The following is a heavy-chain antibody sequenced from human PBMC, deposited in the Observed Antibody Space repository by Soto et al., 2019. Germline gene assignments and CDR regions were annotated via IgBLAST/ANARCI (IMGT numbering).Heavy chain of an antibody. CDR3: AREGLVAGSFDY. Sequence: TLSLTCTVSGGSISSYYWSWIRQPPGKGLEWIGYIYYSGSTNYNPSLKSRVTISVGTSKNQFSLKLSSLTAADTAVYYCAREGLVAGSFDYWGQGTLVTVSS. CDR1: GGSISSYY. D-gene: IGHD6-19*01. V-gene: IGHV4-59*01. J-gene: IGHJ4*02. CDR2: IYYSGST.